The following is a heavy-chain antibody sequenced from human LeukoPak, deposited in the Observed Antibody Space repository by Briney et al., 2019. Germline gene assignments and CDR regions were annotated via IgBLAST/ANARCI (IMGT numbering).Heavy chain of an antibody. V-gene: IGHV4-39*07. D-gene: IGHD5-12*01. J-gene: IGHJ4*02. CDR3: AREVVATNFLDY. CDR2: IYYSGST. Sequence: PSETLSLTCTVSGGSISSYYWSWIRQPPGKGLEWIGSIYYSGSTYYNPSLKSRVTISVDTSKNQLSLKLSSVTAADTAVYYCAREVVATNFLDYWGRGPLVTVPS. CDR1: GGSISSYY.